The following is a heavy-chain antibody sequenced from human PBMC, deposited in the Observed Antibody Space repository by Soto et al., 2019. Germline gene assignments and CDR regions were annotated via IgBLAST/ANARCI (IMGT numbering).Heavy chain of an antibody. Sequence: QLKLQESGSGVVKPSQTLSLTCAVSGGSASSGVFSWNWIRQPPGQGLEWIVYLSHGGSPHYTSSLRGRVSIAADRSTNVISLNLTSMTPADTAVYFCAVGHYYYARDVWGQGTTVTVSS. CDR1: GGSASSGVFS. J-gene: IGHJ6*02. V-gene: IGHV4-30-2*01. CDR2: LSHGGSP. CDR3: AVGHYYYARDV.